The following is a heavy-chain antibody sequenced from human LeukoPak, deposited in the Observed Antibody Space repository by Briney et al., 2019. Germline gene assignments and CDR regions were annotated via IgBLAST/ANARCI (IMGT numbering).Heavy chain of an antibody. Sequence: SETLSLTYTVSGDSVTSSSYSWGWIRQSPGKGLEWIGTIYYYGSTNYNPSLKSRITLSVDTSKNQFSLNLSSVTAADTAVFYCARRRRSPITMVRGVTDWYMDVWGKGTTVTISS. CDR1: GDSVTSSSYS. D-gene: IGHD3-10*01. CDR2: IYYYGST. J-gene: IGHJ6*03. V-gene: IGHV4-39*07. CDR3: ARRRRSPITMVRGVTDWYMDV.